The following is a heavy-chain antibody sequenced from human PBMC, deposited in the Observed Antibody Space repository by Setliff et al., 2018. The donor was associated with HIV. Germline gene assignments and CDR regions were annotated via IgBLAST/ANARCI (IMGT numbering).Heavy chain of an antibody. V-gene: IGHV3-21*01. D-gene: IGHD3-16*01. CDR2: ISYGSTYI. CDR3: ARSGGIGNYHWDV. J-gene: IGHJ6*03. CDR1: GFTFSSYC. Sequence: GESLRLSCVASGFTFSSYCMDWFRQAPGKGLEWVSSISYGSTYIYQSDSVRGRFTISRDDAKTSLYLQMNSLGAEDTAVYYCARSGGIGNYHWDVWGKGTTVTVSS.